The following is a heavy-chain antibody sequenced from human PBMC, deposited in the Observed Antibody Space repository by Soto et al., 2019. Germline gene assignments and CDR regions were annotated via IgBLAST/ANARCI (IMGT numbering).Heavy chain of an antibody. Sequence: QVQLVQSGAEVKKPGSSVKVSCKASGGTLSSYGISWVRQDPGQGLEWMGGIIPIFGTPNYAQQFQGRVTITADESTSTDYAELTSLRSEDTAVYYCARDTGIAAAGTDMDVWGQATTVTVSS. CDR2: IIPIFGTP. CDR3: ARDTGIAAAGTDMDV. CDR1: GGTLSSYG. J-gene: IGHJ6*02. V-gene: IGHV1-69*01. D-gene: IGHD6-13*01.